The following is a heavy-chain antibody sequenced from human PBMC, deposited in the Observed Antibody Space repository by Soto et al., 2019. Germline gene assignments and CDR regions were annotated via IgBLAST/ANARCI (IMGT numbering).Heavy chain of an antibody. CDR1: GCTFSSYA. CDR2: ISGSGGSS. CDR3: AKGGSYDFWSGYRRAYFDY. V-gene: IGHV3-23*01. D-gene: IGHD3-3*01. Sequence: GGSLILSCAASGCTFSSYAMSWVRQAPGKGLEWVSAISGSGGSSYYADSVKGRFTISRDNSKNTLYLQMNSLRAEDTAVYYCAKGGSYDFWSGYRRAYFDYWGQGTLVTVSS. J-gene: IGHJ4*02.